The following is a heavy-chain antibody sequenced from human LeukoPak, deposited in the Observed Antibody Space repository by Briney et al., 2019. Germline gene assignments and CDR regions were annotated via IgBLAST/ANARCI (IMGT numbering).Heavy chain of an antibody. J-gene: IGHJ4*02. CDR1: GGSISSYY. Sequence: SETLSLTCTVSGGSISSYYWSWIRQPPGKGLEWVGYIYYGGSTYYNPSLKSRVTISVDTSKNQFSLKLSSVTAADTAVYYCARVRIQLTSYYFDYWGQGTLVTVSS. CDR2: IYYGGST. D-gene: IGHD5-18*01. CDR3: ARVRIQLTSYYFDY. V-gene: IGHV4-59*06.